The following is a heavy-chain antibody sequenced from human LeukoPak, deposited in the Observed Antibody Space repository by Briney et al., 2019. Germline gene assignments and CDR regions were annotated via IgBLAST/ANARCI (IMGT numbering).Heavy chain of an antibody. CDR3: ARLPGTRGFGVVIQNWFDP. V-gene: IGHV5-51*01. D-gene: IGHD3-3*01. CDR2: IYPGDSGT. J-gene: IGHJ5*02. CDR1: GYSFTSYW. Sequence: GESLKISCKGSGYSFTSYWIGWVRQMPGKSLEWMGIIYPGDSGTRYSPSFQGQVTISADKSISTAYLQWSSLKASDTAMYYCARLPGTRGFGVVIQNWFDPWGQGTLVTVSS.